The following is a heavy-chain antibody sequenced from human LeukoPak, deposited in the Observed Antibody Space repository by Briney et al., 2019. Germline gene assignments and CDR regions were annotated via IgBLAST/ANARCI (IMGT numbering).Heavy chain of an antibody. D-gene: IGHD6-19*01. CDR2: IYYSGST. V-gene: IGHV4-39*07. CDR3: ARDFGSGWYEGYYFDY. Sequence: PSETLSLTCTVSGGSISSSSYYWGWIRQPPGKGLEWIGSIYYSGSTYYNPSLKSRVTISVDTSKNQFSLKLSPVTAADTAVYYCARDFGSGWYEGYYFDYWGQGTLVTVSS. CDR1: GGSISSSSYY. J-gene: IGHJ4*02.